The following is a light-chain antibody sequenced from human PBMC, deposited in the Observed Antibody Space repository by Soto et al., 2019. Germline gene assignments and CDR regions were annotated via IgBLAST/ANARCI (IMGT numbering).Light chain of an antibody. V-gene: IGLV2-14*01. Sequence: QSALTRPASVSGSPGQSITISCTGTSSDVGGYNYVSWFQQHPGKAPKLMIYEVTNRPSGVSNRFSGSKSGNTASLTISGLQAEDEADYYCSSYTSNSAYVLGTGTKVTVL. CDR3: SSYTSNSAYV. J-gene: IGLJ1*01. CDR1: SSDVGGYNY. CDR2: EVT.